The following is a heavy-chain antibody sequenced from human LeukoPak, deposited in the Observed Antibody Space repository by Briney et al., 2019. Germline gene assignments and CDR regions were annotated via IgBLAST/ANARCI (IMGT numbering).Heavy chain of an antibody. CDR1: GGSFSGYY. Sequence: SETLSLTGAGYGGSFSGYYWSWLRQPPGKGLEWIGEINHSGSINYISSLESRVTISVDTYKHQFSLKLSSVTAADTDVYYCASVSNDSSGYSGNKKYYFDYWGQGTLVTVSS. CDR3: ASVSNDSSGYSGNKKYYFDY. CDR2: INHSGSI. V-gene: IGHV4-34*01. D-gene: IGHD3-22*01. J-gene: IGHJ4*02.